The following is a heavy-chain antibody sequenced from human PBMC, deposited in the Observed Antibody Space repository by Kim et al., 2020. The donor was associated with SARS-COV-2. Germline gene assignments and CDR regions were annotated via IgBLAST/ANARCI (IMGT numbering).Heavy chain of an antibody. Sequence: KFQGRVTMTRDTSTSTVYMELSSLRSEDTAVYYCARNHYDILTGYYMFDYWGQGTLVTVSS. D-gene: IGHD3-9*01. J-gene: IGHJ4*02. V-gene: IGHV1-46*01. CDR3: ARNHYDILTGYYMFDY.